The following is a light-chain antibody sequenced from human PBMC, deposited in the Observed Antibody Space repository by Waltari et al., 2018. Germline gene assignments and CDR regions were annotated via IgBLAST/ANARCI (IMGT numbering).Light chain of an antibody. CDR1: QSVSRSY. Sequence: EIVLTQSPGTLSLSPGESATLSCRASQSVSRSYLAWYQQKPGQAPRLLIYGASSRATGIPDRFSGSGSGTDFTLTISRLEPEDFAVYYCQQYDTMPHTFGQGTKLEIK. CDR2: GAS. CDR3: QQYDTMPHT. V-gene: IGKV3-20*01. J-gene: IGKJ2*01.